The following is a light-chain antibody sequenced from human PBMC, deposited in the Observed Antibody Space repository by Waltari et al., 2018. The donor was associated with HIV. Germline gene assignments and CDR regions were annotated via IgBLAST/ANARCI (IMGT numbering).Light chain of an antibody. V-gene: IGKV1-NL1*01. J-gene: IGKJ4*01. CDR2: GAF. Sequence: DIQLTQSPSSLSASIGDTVSIPCRASQDISNSVSWFQQQPGKVPQLLVHGAFTLQRGVPSRFSGSGSGTDYTLTISGLQAEDFATYFCQQYYGVPLTFGGGTRVDI. CDR3: QQYYGVPLT. CDR1: QDISNS.